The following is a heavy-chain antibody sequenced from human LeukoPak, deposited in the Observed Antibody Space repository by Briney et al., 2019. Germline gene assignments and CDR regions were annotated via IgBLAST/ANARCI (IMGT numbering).Heavy chain of an antibody. D-gene: IGHD1-1*01. J-gene: IGHJ4*02. V-gene: IGHV3-30-3*01. CDR3: ARDGLQKGTVDY. Sequence: GGSLRLSCVASGFTFSSYAMHWVRQAPGKGLEWVAVVSSGGSDKYYTDSVKGRFTISRDNSKNTLYLQMNSLRVEDTAMYYCARDGLQKGTVDYCGQGPLVPVSS. CDR2: VSSGGSDK. CDR1: GFTFSSYA.